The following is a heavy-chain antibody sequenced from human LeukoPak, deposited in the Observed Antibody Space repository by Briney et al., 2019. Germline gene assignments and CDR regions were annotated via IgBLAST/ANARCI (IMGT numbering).Heavy chain of an antibody. J-gene: IGHJ6*02. CDR3: ATGKGTYCSSISCYVRGANYYGMDV. CDR2: MNPNSGNT. V-gene: IGHV1-8*03. Sequence: GASVKVSCKASGYTFTGYYMHWVRQAPGQGLEWMGWMNPNSGNTGYAQKFQGRVTITRNTSISTAYMELSSLRSEDTAVYYCATGKGTYCSSISCYVRGANYYGMDVWGQGTTVTVSS. D-gene: IGHD2-2*01. CDR1: GYTFTGYY.